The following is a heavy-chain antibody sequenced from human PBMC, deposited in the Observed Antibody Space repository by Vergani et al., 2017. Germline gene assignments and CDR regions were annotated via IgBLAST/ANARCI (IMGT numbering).Heavy chain of an antibody. J-gene: IGHJ6*03. V-gene: IGHV4-30-4*08. CDR1: GGSISSGDYY. CDR3: ARERILTGYYPDYMDV. Sequence: QLQLQESGSGLVKPSQTLSLTCTVSGGSISSGDYYWSWIRQPPGKGLEWIGYIYYSGSTYYNPSLKSRVTISVDTSKNQFSLKLSSVTAADTAVYYCARERILTGYYPDYMDVWGKGTTVTVSS. CDR2: IYYSGST. D-gene: IGHD3-9*01.